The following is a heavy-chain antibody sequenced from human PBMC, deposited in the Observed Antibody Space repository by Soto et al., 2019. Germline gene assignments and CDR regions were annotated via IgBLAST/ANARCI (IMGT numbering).Heavy chain of an antibody. CDR2: ISGSGGST. J-gene: IGHJ6*02. CDR1: GFTFSSYA. CDR3: ANDRFGEYFSYGMDV. Sequence: EVQLLESGGGLVQPGGSLRLSCAASGFTFSSYAMNWVRQAPGKGLEWVSGISGSGGSTYYADSVKGRFTISTDNSKNTLYLQMNSLRADDTAVYYCANDRFGEYFSYGMDVWGQGTTVTVSS. D-gene: IGHD3-10*01. V-gene: IGHV3-23*01.